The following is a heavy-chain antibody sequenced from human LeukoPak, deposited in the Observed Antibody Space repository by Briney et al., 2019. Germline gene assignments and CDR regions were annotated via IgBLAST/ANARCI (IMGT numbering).Heavy chain of an antibody. V-gene: IGHV3-23*01. CDR3: VRHDSFIPF. Sequence: GGSLRLSCAASRFTFNNYAMTWVRQAPGKGLEWVSSISDTYATTYYTDSVKGRCTISRDNSKNTAYLPLNNLRAEDTAVYFCVRHDSFIPFWGQGTLVTVSS. D-gene: IGHD2-21*01. J-gene: IGHJ4*02. CDR2: ISDTYATT. CDR1: RFTFNNYA.